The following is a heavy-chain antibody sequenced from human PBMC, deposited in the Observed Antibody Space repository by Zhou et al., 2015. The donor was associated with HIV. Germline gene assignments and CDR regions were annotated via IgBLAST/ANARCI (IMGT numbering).Heavy chain of an antibody. CDR2: VIPVTGTT. V-gene: IGHV1-69*12. CDR3: ARSPGGSDGYWYFDV. Sequence: HVQLVQSGAEVKKPGSSVKVSCKASGGTFSGYGISWVRQAPGQGLEWMGGVIPVTGTTNLAQKFQGRVWITADESTTTTFMDLTSLTSEDTALYYCARSPGGSDGYWYFDVWGRGTLVTVSS. D-gene: IGHD1-1*01. J-gene: IGHJ2*01. CDR1: GGTFSGYG.